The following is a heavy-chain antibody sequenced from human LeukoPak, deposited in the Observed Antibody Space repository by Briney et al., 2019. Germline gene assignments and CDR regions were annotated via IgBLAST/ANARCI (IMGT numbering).Heavy chain of an antibody. V-gene: IGHV4-61*02. D-gene: IGHD6-13*01. CDR1: GGSISSGSYY. CDR2: IYSSGST. Sequence: SETLSLTCTVSGGSISSGSYYWSWIRQPAGKGLEWIGRIYSSGSTNYNPSLKSRVTISVDTSKNQFSLKLSSVTAADTAVYYCAREGAGYSSSQSVFDYWGQGTLVTVSS. J-gene: IGHJ4*02. CDR3: AREGAGYSSSQSVFDY.